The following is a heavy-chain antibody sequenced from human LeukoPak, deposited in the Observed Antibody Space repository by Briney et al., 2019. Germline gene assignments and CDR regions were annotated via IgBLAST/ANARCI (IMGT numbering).Heavy chain of an antibody. J-gene: IGHJ4*02. Sequence: PSETLSLTCAVYGGSFSGYYWSWIRQPPGKGLEWIGEINHSGSTNYNPSLKSRVTISVDTSKNQFSLKLSSVTAADTAVYYCARGLNDFWSGYRKKNYYFDYWGQGTLVTVSS. CDR2: INHSGST. CDR1: GGSFSGYY. CDR3: ARGLNDFWSGYRKKNYYFDY. D-gene: IGHD3-3*01. V-gene: IGHV4-34*01.